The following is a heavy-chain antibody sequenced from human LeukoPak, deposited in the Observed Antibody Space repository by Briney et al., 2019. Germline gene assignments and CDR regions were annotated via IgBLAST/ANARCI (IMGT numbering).Heavy chain of an antibody. CDR2: ISSTSSYI. V-gene: IGHV3-21*01. J-gene: IGHJ4*02. CDR1: GFTFSSYS. CDR3: ARDWDDILTGQFN. Sequence: KPGGSLRLSCAASGFTFSSYSMNWVRQAPGKGLEWVSSISSTSSYIYYADSVKGRFTISRDNAKNSLYLQMNSLRAEDTAVYYCARDWDDILTGQFNWGQGTLVTVSS. D-gene: IGHD3-9*01.